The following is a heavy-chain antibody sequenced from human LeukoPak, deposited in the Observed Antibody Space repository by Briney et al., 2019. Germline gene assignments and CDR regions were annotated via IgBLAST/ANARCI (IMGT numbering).Heavy chain of an antibody. J-gene: IGHJ6*03. CDR3: ATGVFCATTTCPGYQHYYYFMDV. V-gene: IGHV1-24*01. CDR1: GFTLADLS. D-gene: IGHD2-2*01. Sequence: ASVKVSCKVSGFTLADLSMHWVRQAPGKGPRGVGGFDRKNGDTIYAQRFRGRVTFTEDTSTGTAYMDLSSLSADDTAVYYCATGVFCATTTCPGYQHYYYFMDVWGKGTTVTVFS. CDR2: FDRKNGDT.